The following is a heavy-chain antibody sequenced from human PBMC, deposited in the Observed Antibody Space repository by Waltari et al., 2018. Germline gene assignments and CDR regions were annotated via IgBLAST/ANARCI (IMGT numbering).Heavy chain of an antibody. V-gene: IGHV1-18*01. CDR1: GYNFSTSD. Sequence: QVQLVQSGAEVKKPGASMKVSCKASGYNFSTSDITWGRQAPGQGLEWMGWISVNNGNTNYAQQFQGRCTMTTDTSTKTAYMELRSLRSEDTAVYYCARDRRRFGSGVADGCDFWGQGTIVTVSS. CDR2: ISVNNGNT. D-gene: IGHD3-3*01. CDR3: ARDRRRFGSGVADGCDF. J-gene: IGHJ3*01.